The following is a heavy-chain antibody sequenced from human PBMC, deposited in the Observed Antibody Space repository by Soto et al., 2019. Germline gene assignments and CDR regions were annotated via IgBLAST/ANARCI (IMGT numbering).Heavy chain of an antibody. D-gene: IGHD7-27*01. CDR1: GFTFSNAW. J-gene: IGHJ3*02. V-gene: IGHV3-15*01. CDR2: IKSKTDGGTT. CDR3: TAPKLTGDPFDI. Sequence: GGSLRLSCAASGFTFSNAWMSWVRQAPGKGLEWVGRIKSKTDGGTTDYAAPVKGRFTISRDDSKNTLYLQMNSLKTEDTAVYYCTAPKLTGDPFDIWGQGTMVTVSS.